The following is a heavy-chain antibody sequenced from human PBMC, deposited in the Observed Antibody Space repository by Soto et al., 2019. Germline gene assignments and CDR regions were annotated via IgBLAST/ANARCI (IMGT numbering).Heavy chain of an antibody. CDR2: ISYDGSNK. D-gene: IGHD2-15*01. CDR1: GFTFSSYG. J-gene: IGHJ5*02. Sequence: QVQLVESGGGVVQPGRSLRLSCAASGFTFSSYGMHWVRQAPGKGLEWVAVISYDGSNKYYADSVKGRFTISRDNPKNQLYLQMDSLRAEATAVYYCAKGFCSGGSCYQPWGQGTLVAVSS. CDR3: AKGFCSGGSCYQP. V-gene: IGHV3-30*18.